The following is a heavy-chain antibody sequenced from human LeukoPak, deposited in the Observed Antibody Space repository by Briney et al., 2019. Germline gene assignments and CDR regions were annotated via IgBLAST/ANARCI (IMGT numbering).Heavy chain of an antibody. D-gene: IGHD3-9*01. CDR3: ASIQYYDILTGYYNY. Sequence: PSETLSLTCAVYGGSFSGYYWSWIRQPPGKGLEWIGEINHSGSTNYNPSLKSRVTTSVDTSKNQFSLKLSSVTAADTAVYYCASIQYYDILTGYYNYWGQGTLVTVSS. CDR1: GGSFSGYY. V-gene: IGHV4-34*01. CDR2: INHSGST. J-gene: IGHJ4*02.